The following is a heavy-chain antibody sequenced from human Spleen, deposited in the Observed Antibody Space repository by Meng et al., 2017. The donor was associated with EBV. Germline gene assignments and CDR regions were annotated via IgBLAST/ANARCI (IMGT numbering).Heavy chain of an antibody. CDR1: GAYIRRSTW. J-gene: IGHJ4*02. CDR3: ARLGRGYSGYDTAY. Sequence: QESRPVRGKPAGTLSLTRAVPGAYIRRSTWWTWVRQPPGKGLEWIGEIHHRGSANYNPSLKSRVTFSLDKSKNHFSLNLTSVTAADTAVYYCARLGRGYSGYDTAYWGQGTLVTVSS. CDR2: IHHRGSA. V-gene: IGHV4-4*02. D-gene: IGHD5-12*01.